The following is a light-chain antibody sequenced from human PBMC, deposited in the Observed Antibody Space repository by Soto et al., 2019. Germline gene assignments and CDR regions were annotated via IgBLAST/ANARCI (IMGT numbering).Light chain of an antibody. CDR2: EVS. CDR1: SSDVGVYNY. CDR3: SSYTSSSTYVV. J-gene: IGLJ2*01. Sequence: QSVLTQPASVSGSPGQSITISCSGISSDVGVYNYVSWYQQHPGKAPKFMIYEVSNRPSGVSNRFSGSKSGNTASLTISGLQAEDEADYYCSSYTSSSTYVVFGGGTKLTVL. V-gene: IGLV2-14*01.